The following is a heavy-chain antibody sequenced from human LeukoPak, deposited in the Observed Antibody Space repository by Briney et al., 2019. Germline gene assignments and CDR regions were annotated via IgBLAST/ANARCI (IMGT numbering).Heavy chain of an antibody. J-gene: IGHJ4*02. D-gene: IGHD3-16*01. CDR1: GYTFTSYY. V-gene: IGHV1-46*01. Sequence: ASVKVSCKASGYTFTSYYMHWVRQAPGQGLEWMGIINPSGGSTSYAQKFQGRVTMTRDMSTSTVHMELSSLRSEDTAVYYCTTIPPPTGDPGPFDYWGQGTLVTVSS. CDR3: TTIPPPTGDPGPFDY. CDR2: INPSGGST.